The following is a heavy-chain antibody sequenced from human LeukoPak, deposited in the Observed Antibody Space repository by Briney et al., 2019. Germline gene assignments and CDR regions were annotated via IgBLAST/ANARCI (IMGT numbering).Heavy chain of an antibody. Sequence: IPSETLSLTCAVYGGSFSGYYWSWIRQPPEKGLEWIGEINHSGSTNYNPSLKSRVTISADTSKNQFSLKLSSVTAADTADCARGPVWRRLLLSVSRRGGYFDYWGQGILVTVSS. D-gene: IGHD2-15*01. CDR3: ARGPVWRRLLLSVSRRGGYFDY. CDR1: GGSFSGYY. V-gene: IGHV4-34*01. CDR2: INHSGST. J-gene: IGHJ4*02.